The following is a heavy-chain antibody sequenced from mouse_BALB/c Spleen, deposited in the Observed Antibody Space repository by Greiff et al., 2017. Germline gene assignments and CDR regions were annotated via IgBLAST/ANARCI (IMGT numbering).Heavy chain of an antibody. V-gene: IGHV6-6*02. CDR1: GFTFSNYW. D-gene: IGHD2-2*01. CDR3: TRYGYDEDYAMDY. J-gene: IGHJ4*01. Sequence: EVKLEESGGGLVQPGGSMKLSCVASGFTFSNYWMNWVRQSPEKGLEWVAEIRLKSNNYATHYAESVKGRFTISRDDSKSSVYLQMNNLRAEDTGIYYCTRYGYDEDYAMDYWGQGTSVTVSS. CDR2: IRLKSNNYAT.